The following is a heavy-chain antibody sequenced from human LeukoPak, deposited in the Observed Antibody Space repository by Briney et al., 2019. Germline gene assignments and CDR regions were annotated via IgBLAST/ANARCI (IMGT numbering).Heavy chain of an antibody. Sequence: SGGSLRLSCAASGFTFSSYEMNWVRQAPGKGLEWVSYISSSGSTIYYADSVKGRFTISRDNAKNSLYLPMNSLRAEDTAVYYCAREIFSSSSEGFDYWGQGTLVTVSS. V-gene: IGHV3-48*03. CDR1: GFTFSSYE. J-gene: IGHJ4*02. CDR3: AREIFSSSSEGFDY. CDR2: ISSSGSTI. D-gene: IGHD6-6*01.